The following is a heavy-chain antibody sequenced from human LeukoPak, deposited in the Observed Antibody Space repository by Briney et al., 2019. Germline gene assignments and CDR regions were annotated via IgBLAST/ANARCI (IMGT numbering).Heavy chain of an antibody. V-gene: IGHV1-69*05. Sequence: SVKVSCKASGGTFSSYAISWVRQAPGQGLEWMGGIIPIFGTANYAQKFQGRVTITTDESTSTAYMELSSLRSEDTAVYYCARVPHTVSHGAFDIWGQGTMVTVSS. CDR2: IIPIFGTA. CDR1: GGTFSSYA. D-gene: IGHD4-11*01. J-gene: IGHJ3*02. CDR3: ARVPHTVSHGAFDI.